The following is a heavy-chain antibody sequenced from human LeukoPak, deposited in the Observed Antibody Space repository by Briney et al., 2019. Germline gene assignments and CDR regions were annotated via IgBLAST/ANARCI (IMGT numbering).Heavy chain of an antibody. CDR3: ARDSHDWNYSGFDP. Sequence: ASVKVSCKASGYTFTGYYIHWVRQAPGQGLEWMGWINPNSGGTNYAQKFQGRVTMTRDTSFSTDYMELSRLRSDDTAVYYCARDSHDWNYSGFDPWGQGTLVTVSS. D-gene: IGHD1-7*01. V-gene: IGHV1-2*02. CDR1: GYTFTGYY. J-gene: IGHJ5*02. CDR2: INPNSGGT.